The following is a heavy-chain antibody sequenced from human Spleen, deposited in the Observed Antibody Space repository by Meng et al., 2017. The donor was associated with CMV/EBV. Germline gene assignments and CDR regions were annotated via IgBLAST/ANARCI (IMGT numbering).Heavy chain of an antibody. V-gene: IGHV3-66*02. CDR2: IYRGGST. J-gene: IGHJ6*02. Sequence: GGSLRLSCAASGLIVSNDYLTWVRQAPGKGLEWVSGIYRGGSTYYTDSVKGRFTVSRDNSKNTLYLQMNSLRVEDTAVYYCARDVYWYQAYHGMDVWGQGTAVTVSS. CDR1: GLIVSNDY. D-gene: IGHD2-8*02. CDR3: ARDVYWYQAYHGMDV.